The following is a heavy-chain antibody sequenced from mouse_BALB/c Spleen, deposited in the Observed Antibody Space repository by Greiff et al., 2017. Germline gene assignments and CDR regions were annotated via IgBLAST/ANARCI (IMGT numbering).Heavy chain of an antibody. CDR1: GYSITSDYA. CDR3: ARGARVVDWDIDV. Sequence: EVKLQESGPGLVKPSQSLSLTCTVTGYSITSDYAWNWIRQFPGNKLEWMGYISYSGSTSYNPSLKSRISITRDTSKNQFFLQLNSVTTEDAATLYCARGARVVDWDIDVWGAGTTVTVAS. J-gene: IGHJ1*01. D-gene: IGHD1-1*01. V-gene: IGHV3-2*02. CDR2: ISYSGST.